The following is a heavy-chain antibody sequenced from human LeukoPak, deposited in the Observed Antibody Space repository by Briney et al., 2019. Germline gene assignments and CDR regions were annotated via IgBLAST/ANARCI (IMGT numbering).Heavy chain of an antibody. D-gene: IGHD3-10*01. CDR2: ISGSGGST. Sequence: GGSLRLSCAASGFTFSSYAMSWVRQAPGKGLEWVSAISGSGGSTYYADSVKGRFTISRDNSKNTLYLQMNSLRAEDTAVYYCARDISHYYGSGSYVPDYFDYWGQGTLVTVSS. J-gene: IGHJ4*02. CDR1: GFTFSSYA. CDR3: ARDISHYYGSGSYVPDYFDY. V-gene: IGHV3-23*01.